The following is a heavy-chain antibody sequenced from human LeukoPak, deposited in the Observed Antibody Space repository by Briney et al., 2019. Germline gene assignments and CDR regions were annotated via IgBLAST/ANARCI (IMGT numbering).Heavy chain of an antibody. D-gene: IGHD2-15*01. CDR1: GFTFSSYA. V-gene: IGHV3-23*01. CDR2: ISGSGGST. CDR3: ARDLGYCSGGSCYSWFDP. Sequence: PGGSLRLSCAASGFTFSSYAMSWVRQAPGKGLEWVSAISGSGGSTYYADSVKGRFTISRDNSKNTLYLQMNSLRAEDTAVYYCARDLGYCSGGSCYSWFDPWGQGTLVTVSS. J-gene: IGHJ5*02.